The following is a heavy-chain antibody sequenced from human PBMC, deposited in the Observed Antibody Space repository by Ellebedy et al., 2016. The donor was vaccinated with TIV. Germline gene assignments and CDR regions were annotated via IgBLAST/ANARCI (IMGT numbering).Heavy chain of an antibody. CDR3: GRDAVTGNGRWDWLDP. V-gene: IGHV3-23*01. CDR1: GFTFSSFA. Sequence: GESLKISCAASGFTFSSFAMSWVRQAPGKGLEWVSSIINTGGTTYYADSVKGRFTISRDNSRNTLYLQMKRRRADDSAIYYCGRDAVTGNGRWDWLDPWGRGSLVTVSS. D-gene: IGHD2-21*02. J-gene: IGHJ5*02. CDR2: IINTGGTT.